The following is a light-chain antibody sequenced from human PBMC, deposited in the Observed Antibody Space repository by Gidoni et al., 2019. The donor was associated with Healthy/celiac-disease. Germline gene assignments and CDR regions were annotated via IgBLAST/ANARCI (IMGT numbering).Light chain of an antibody. CDR2: AAS. J-gene: IGKJ2*01. V-gene: IGKV1-39*01. CDR1: QSISSY. Sequence: DIQMNQSPSSLSASVGDRVTITCRASQSISSYLTWYQQKPGKAPKLLFYAASSLQSWVPSRFSCRGSGTDFTLTISSLQPEDFATYYCQQSYSTLSTFXQXTKLEIK. CDR3: QQSYSTLST.